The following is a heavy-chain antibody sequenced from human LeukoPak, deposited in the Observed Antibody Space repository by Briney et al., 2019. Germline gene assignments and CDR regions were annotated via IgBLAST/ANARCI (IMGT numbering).Heavy chain of an antibody. Sequence: PSETLPLTCTVSGGSISSYYWSWIRQPAGKGLEWIGRIYTSGSTNYNPSLKSRVTMSVDTSKNQFSLKLSSVTAADTAVYYCARDGYYYDSSGYSYYFDYWGQGTLVTVSS. CDR2: IYTSGST. CDR1: GGSISSYY. J-gene: IGHJ4*02. D-gene: IGHD3-22*01. CDR3: ARDGYYYDSSGYSYYFDY. V-gene: IGHV4-4*07.